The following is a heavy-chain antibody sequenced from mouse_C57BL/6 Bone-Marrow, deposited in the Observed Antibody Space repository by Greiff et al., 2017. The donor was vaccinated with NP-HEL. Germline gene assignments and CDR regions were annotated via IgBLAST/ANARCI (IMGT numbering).Heavy chain of an antibody. D-gene: IGHD3-3*01. J-gene: IGHJ4*01. CDR1: GYTFTSYW. Sequence: QVQLQQSGAELVKPGASVKLSCKASGYTFTSYWMHWVKQRPGQGLEWIGMIHPNSGSTNYNEKFKSKATLTVDKSSSTAYMQLSSLTSEDSAVYYCARRAYYAMDYWGQGTSVTVSS. CDR3: ARRAYYAMDY. V-gene: IGHV1-64*01. CDR2: IHPNSGST.